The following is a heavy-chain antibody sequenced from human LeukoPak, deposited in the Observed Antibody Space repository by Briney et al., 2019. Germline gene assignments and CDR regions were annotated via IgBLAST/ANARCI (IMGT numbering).Heavy chain of an antibody. CDR2: MKEDGSEK. V-gene: IGHV3-7*03. D-gene: IGHD3-10*01. CDR3: ARGPNYGSRSDYFDY. J-gene: IGHJ4*02. CDR1: GFTFSIHW. Sequence: GGSLRLSCAASGFTFSIHWMNWVRQAPGKGLEWVANMKEDGSEKYCVDCVKGRFTISRHNAKNSLYLQMNSLRAEDTAVYYCARGPNYGSRSDYFDYWGQGTLVTVSS.